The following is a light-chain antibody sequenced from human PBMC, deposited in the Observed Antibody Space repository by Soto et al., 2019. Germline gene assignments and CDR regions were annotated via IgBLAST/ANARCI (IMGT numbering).Light chain of an antibody. CDR3: GADHGSGSNFVYV. V-gene: IGLV9-49*01. CDR1: SGYSNYK. J-gene: IGLJ1*01. CDR2: VGTGGSGG. Sequence: QLVLTQPPSASASLGASVTLTCTVSSGYSNYKVDGYQQRPGKGPRFEMRVGTGGSGGSKGDGIPDRFSVLGSGLNRYLTIKNIQEEDESDYHCGADHGSGSNFVYVFGTGTKVTVL.